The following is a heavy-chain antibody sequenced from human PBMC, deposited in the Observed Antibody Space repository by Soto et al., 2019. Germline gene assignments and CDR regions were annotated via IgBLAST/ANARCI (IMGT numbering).Heavy chain of an antibody. CDR2: ISYDGSNK. Sequence: GGSLRLSCAASGFTFSSYAMHWVRQAPGRGLEWVAVISYDGSNKYYADSVKGRFTISRDNSKNTLYLQMNSLRAEDTAVYYCAREGVGATSINFDYWGQGTLVTVSS. D-gene: IGHD1-26*01. V-gene: IGHV3-30-3*01. CDR1: GFTFSSYA. CDR3: AREGVGATSINFDY. J-gene: IGHJ4*02.